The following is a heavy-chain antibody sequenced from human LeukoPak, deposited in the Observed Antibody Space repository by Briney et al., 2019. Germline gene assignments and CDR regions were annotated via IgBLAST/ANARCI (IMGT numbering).Heavy chain of an antibody. CDR2: IYYSGST. Sequence: PSETLSLTCNVSGGSISSSNYYWGWIRQPPGKGLEWIGSIYYSGSTYYNSSLKSRVTISVDTSKNQFSLKLSSVTAADTAVYYCARGGNLVLPAAIQGYFDSWGQGTLVTVSS. J-gene: IGHJ4*02. CDR3: ARGGNLVLPAAIQGYFDS. CDR1: GGSISSSNYY. V-gene: IGHV4-39*01. D-gene: IGHD2-2*01.